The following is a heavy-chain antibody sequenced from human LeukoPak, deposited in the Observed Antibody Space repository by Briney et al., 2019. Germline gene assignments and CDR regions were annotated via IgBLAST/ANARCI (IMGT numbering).Heavy chain of an antibody. J-gene: IGHJ4*02. D-gene: IGHD6-13*01. CDR1: GYTFTRYD. CDR2: MNPNSGNT. CDR3: ARVSSMEVLTPDY. V-gene: IGHV1-8*01. Sequence: GASVKVSCKASGYTFTRYDINWVRQATGQGVEWVGGMNPNSGNTGYAQKFQGRGTITRNTSRRTDYMELSSLRSEDTAVYYCARVSSMEVLTPDYWGQGTLVTVSS.